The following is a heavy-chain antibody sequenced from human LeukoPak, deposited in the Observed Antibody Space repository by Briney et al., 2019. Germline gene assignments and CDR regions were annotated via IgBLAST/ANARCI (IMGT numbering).Heavy chain of an antibody. Sequence: ASVTVSCTASGGTFSSYAISWVRQAPGQGLEWMGGIIPIFGTANYAQKFQGRVTITADESTSTAYMELSSLRSEDTAVYYCARVYHSCSSCPDAFDIWGQGTMVTVSS. V-gene: IGHV1-69*13. CDR3: ARVYHSCSSCPDAFDI. D-gene: IGHD6-13*01. J-gene: IGHJ3*02. CDR1: GGTFSSYA. CDR2: IIPIFGTA.